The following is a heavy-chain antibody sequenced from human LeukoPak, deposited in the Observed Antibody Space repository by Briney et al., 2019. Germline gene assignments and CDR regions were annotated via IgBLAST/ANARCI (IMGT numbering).Heavy chain of an antibody. CDR2: IWYDASGQ. D-gene: IGHD3-22*01. J-gene: IGHJ4*02. CDR3: ARDSLYDDNGYYHYFDY. V-gene: IGHV3-33*01. CDR1: GFSFSTYG. Sequence: GRSLRLSCAASGFSFSTYGMHWVRHAPGKGLEWVAMIWYDASGQHYADSVKGRFTISRDTSKNTLYLQMNSLRAEDTAVYFCARDSLYDDNGYYHYFDYWGQGTLVTVSS.